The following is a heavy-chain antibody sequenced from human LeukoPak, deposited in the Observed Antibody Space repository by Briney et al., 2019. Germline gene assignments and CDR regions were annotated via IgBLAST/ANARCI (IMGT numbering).Heavy chain of an antibody. D-gene: IGHD2-2*01. J-gene: IGHJ5*02. CDR1: GGTFSSYA. CDR3: ARAQMPNNWCDP. CDR2: IIPIFGTA. V-gene: IGHV1-69*01. Sequence: ASVKVSCKASGGTFSSYAISWVRQAPGQGLEWMGGIIPIFGTANYAQKFQGRVTITADESTSTAYMELSSLRSEDTAVYYCARAQMPNNWCDPWGQGTLVTVSS.